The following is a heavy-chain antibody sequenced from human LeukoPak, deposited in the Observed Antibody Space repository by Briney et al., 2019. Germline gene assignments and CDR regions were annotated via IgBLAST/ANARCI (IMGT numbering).Heavy chain of an antibody. V-gene: IGHV3-74*01. CDR3: SSQISRGGN. CDR2: ITPDGSST. CDR1: GFSFSTYW. D-gene: IGHD3-16*01. Sequence: GGSLRLSCAASGFSFSTYWMHWVRQVPGKGPEWVSHITPDGSSTNYADSVKGRFTISRDNAKNTLYLQMNSLRAEDTAVYYCSSQISRGGNWGQGPLVTVSS. J-gene: IGHJ4*02.